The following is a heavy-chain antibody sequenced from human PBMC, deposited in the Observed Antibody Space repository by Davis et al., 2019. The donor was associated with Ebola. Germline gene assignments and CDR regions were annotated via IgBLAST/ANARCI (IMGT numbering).Heavy chain of an antibody. V-gene: IGHV1-18*01. Sequence: ASVTVSCKASGYTFTNYGIHWMRQAPGQGLEWMGWIAAYNFKTHYAQKFQDRATLTIDPYTDTAYMELRSLRSDDTAVYYCARDVVVVAPTDWFDPWGQGTLVTVSS. CDR1: GYTFTNYG. J-gene: IGHJ5*02. CDR2: IAAYNFKT. D-gene: IGHD2-15*01. CDR3: ARDVVVVAPTDWFDP.